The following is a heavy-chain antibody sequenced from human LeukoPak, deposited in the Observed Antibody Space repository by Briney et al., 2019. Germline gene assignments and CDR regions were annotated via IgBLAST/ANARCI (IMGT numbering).Heavy chain of an antibody. Sequence: SAQTLSLTCTVSGVPISSGRYYWSWIPPPAGKGLEWIGRIYTSGSTNYNPSLKSRVTISGDSSKNQSSLKLTSVTAADTAVYYCAREHMLRGFDSWGQGTLVTVSS. CDR1: GVPISSGRYY. CDR3: AREHMLRGFDS. V-gene: IGHV4-61*02. J-gene: IGHJ5*01. CDR2: IYTSGST. D-gene: IGHD2-8*01.